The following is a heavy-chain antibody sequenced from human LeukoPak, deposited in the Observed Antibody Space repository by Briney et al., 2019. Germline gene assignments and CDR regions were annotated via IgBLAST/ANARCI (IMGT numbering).Heavy chain of an antibody. CDR3: ARGREYYYDSSGYPYYFDY. CDR1: GGSISSSNW. Sequence: SETLSLTCAVSGGSISSSNWWSWVRQPPGKGLEWIGQIYHSGSTNYNPSLKSRVTISVDTSKNQFSLKLSSVTAADTAVYYCARGREYYYDSSGYPYYFDYWGQGTLVTVSS. V-gene: IGHV4-4*02. CDR2: IYHSGST. D-gene: IGHD3-22*01. J-gene: IGHJ4*02.